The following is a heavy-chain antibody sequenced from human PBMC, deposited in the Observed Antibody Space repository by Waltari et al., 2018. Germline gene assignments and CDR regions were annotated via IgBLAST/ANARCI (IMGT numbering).Heavy chain of an antibody. D-gene: IGHD3-10*01. V-gene: IGHV4-34*01. J-gene: IGHJ6*02. Sequence: QVQLQQWGAGLLKPSETLSLTCAVYGGSFSGYYWSWIRQPPGKGLEWIGEINHSGSTNYNPSRKSRVTISVDTSKNQFSLKLSSVTAADTAVYYCARDRYGSGSYRRYGMDVWGQGTTVTVSS. CDR3: ARDRYGSGSYRRYGMDV. CDR1: GGSFSGYY. CDR2: INHSGST.